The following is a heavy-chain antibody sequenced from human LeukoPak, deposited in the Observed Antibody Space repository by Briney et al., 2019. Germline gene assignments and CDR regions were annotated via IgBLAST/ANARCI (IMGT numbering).Heavy chain of an antibody. Sequence: GRSLRLSCAASGFTFSNYNMHWVRQAPGKGLEWVTVISYDGNTKYYADSVKGRFTASRDTSKNALYLQMNSLRAEDTAVYYCAKDGVNGGLFEYWGQGTLVTVSS. J-gene: IGHJ4*02. CDR1: GFTFSNYN. CDR3: AKDGVNGGLFEY. CDR2: ISYDGNTK. V-gene: IGHV3-30*18. D-gene: IGHD4-23*01.